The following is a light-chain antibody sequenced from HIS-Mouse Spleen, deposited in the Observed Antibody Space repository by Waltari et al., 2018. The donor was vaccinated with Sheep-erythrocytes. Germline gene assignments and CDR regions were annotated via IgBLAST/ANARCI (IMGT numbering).Light chain of an antibody. CDR3: QQSYSTPQFT. V-gene: IGKV1-39*01. J-gene: IGKJ3*01. CDR2: AAS. CDR1: QSISSY. Sequence: DIQMTQSPSSLSASVGARVTITCRASQSISSYLNWYQQKPGKAPKLLIYAASSLQRGVPSRFSGSGSGTEFTLTISSLQPEDFATYSCQQSYSTPQFTFGPGTKVDIK.